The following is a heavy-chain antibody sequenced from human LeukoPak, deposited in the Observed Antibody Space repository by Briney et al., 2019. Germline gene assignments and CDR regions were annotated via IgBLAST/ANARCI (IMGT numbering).Heavy chain of an antibody. CDR2: INSDGSST. Sequence: GGSLRLSCAASGFTFSSYWMHWVRQAPGKGLVWVSRINSDGSSTSYADSVKGRFTISRDNAKNTLYLQMNSLRAEDTAVYYCAREHGSGTQDYYYYYMDVWGKGTTVTVSS. CDR3: AREHGSGTQDYYYYYMDV. CDR1: GFTFSSYW. V-gene: IGHV3-74*01. D-gene: IGHD3-10*01. J-gene: IGHJ6*03.